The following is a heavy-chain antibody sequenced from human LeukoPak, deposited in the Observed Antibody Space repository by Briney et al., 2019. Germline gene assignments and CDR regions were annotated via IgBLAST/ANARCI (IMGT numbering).Heavy chain of an antibody. Sequence: KAGGSLRLSCAASGFTFSSYSMNWVRQAPGKGLEWVSSISSSSSYIYYADSVKGRFTISRDNAENSLYLQMNSLRAADTAVYYCARDRSLPSGSKLDYWGQGTLVTVSS. CDR3: ARDRSLPSGSKLDY. V-gene: IGHV3-21*04. CDR2: ISSSSSYI. D-gene: IGHD1-26*01. J-gene: IGHJ4*02. CDR1: GFTFSSYS.